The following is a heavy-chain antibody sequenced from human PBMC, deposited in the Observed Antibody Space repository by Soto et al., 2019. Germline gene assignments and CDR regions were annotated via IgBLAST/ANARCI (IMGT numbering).Heavy chain of an antibody. CDR1: GGTFSSYA. CDR3: ARGEYSSSSRVGQSYYYGMDV. CDR2: IIPIFGTA. V-gene: IGHV1-69*06. J-gene: IGHJ6*02. D-gene: IGHD6-6*01. Sequence: QVQLVQSGAEVKKPGSSVKVSCKASGGTFSSYAISWVRQAPGQGLEWMGGIIPIFGTANYAQKFQGRVTITVDKSTSTAYMELSSLRSEDTAVYYCARGEYSSSSRVGQSYYYGMDVWGQGTTVTVSS.